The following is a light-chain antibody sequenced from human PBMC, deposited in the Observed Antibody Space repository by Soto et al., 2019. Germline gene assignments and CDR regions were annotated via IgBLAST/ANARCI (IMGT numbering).Light chain of an antibody. CDR3: QQRTTWPPLFA. CDR2: DAS. J-gene: IGKJ3*01. Sequence: EIVLTQSPSNMSLSPVERATLSCRASQNIGNFLAWYQHKPGQAPRLLIYDASKRATGIPARFSGSGSVTDFTLTISSLEPADFAVYYCQQRTTWPPLFAFGAGTRVDIK. V-gene: IGKV3-11*01. CDR1: QNIGNF.